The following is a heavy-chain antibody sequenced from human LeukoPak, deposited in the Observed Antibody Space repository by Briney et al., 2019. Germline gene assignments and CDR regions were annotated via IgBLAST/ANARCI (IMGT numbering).Heavy chain of an antibody. J-gene: IGHJ5*02. V-gene: IGHV3-23*01. CDR3: AKSSGYLLVSASGVSQFDP. D-gene: IGHD3-22*01. CDR1: GFSVSTYP. Sequence: GGSLRLSCTASGFSVSTYPMAWVRQAPGKGLEWVSAISGSGGSTYYADSVKGRFTISRDNAKNSLYLQMNSLRAEDTALYYCAKSSGYLLVSASGVSQFDPWGQGTLVTVSS. CDR2: ISGSGGST.